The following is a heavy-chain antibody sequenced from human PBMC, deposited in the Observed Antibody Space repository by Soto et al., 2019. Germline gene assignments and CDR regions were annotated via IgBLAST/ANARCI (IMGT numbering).Heavy chain of an antibody. V-gene: IGHV3-23*01. Sequence: GGSLRLSCAISGFVFITYAMNWIRQAPGKGLEWVSAISSSGESTFYAESVRGRFTISRDNSLNTLYLQMRSLRPEDTAVYYCAHPRGYGVFDAFDIWGQGTMVTVSS. J-gene: IGHJ3*02. CDR1: GFVFITYA. CDR3: AHPRGYGVFDAFDI. CDR2: ISSSGEST. D-gene: IGHD4-17*01.